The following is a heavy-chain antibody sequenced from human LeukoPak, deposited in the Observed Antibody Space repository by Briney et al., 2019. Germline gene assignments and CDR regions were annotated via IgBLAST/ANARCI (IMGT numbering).Heavy chain of an antibody. CDR3: ARDRRNFDV. Sequence: PGGSLRLSCVASGFTFNTYAIHWVRQAPGKGLVWVAVISYDGSNKYYEDSVKGRFTISRDNSKNTLYLQMNSLRAEDMAVYYCARDRRNFDVWRQGTMVTVSS. CDR1: GFTFNTYA. CDR2: ISYDGSNK. V-gene: IGHV3-30-3*01. J-gene: IGHJ3*01.